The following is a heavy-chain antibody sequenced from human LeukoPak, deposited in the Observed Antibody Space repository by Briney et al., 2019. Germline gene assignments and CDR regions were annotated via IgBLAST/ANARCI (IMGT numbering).Heavy chain of an antibody. J-gene: IGHJ3*02. D-gene: IGHD3-3*01. V-gene: IGHV3-30-3*01. CDR2: ISYDGSNK. Sequence: PEGSLRLSCAASGFTFSSYAMHWVRQAPGKGLEWVAVISYDGSNKYYADSVKGRFTISRDNPKNTLYLQMNSLRAEDTAVYYCARDRPPRVDYAFDIWGQGTMVTVSS. CDR3: ARDRPPRVDYAFDI. CDR1: GFTFSSYA.